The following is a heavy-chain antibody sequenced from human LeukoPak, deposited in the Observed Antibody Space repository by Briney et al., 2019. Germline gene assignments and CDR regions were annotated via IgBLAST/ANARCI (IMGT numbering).Heavy chain of an antibody. CDR3: ARDRGFGESYPGMTYFDY. CDR2: FYRSGST. D-gene: IGHD3-10*01. V-gene: IGHV4-38-2*02. Sequence: SETLSLTCTVSGYSISSGYYWGWIRKPPGKGLEWIGSFYRSGSTYYNPSLKSRVTISVDTSKNQFSLILSSVTAADTAVYYCARDRGFGESYPGMTYFDYWGQGTLLTVSS. CDR1: GYSISSGYY. J-gene: IGHJ4*02.